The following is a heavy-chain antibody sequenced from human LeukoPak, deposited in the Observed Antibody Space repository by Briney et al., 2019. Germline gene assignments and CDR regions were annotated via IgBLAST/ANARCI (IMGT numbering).Heavy chain of an antibody. V-gene: IGHV3-23*01. CDR3: AKGGGARPSDY. CDR1: GFTFSSYA. CDR2: ISGSGGST. Sequence: GGSLRLSCAASGFTFSSYAMTWVRQAPGKGLEWVSAISGSGGSTYSADSVKGRFTISRDNSKNTLYLQMNSLRAEDTAVYYCAKGGGARPSDYWGQGTLVTVSS. D-gene: IGHD3-16*01. J-gene: IGHJ4*02.